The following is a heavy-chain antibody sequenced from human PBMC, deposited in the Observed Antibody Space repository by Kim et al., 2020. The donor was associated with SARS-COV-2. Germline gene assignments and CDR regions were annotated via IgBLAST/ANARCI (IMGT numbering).Heavy chain of an antibody. CDR1: GGTFSSYA. D-gene: IGHD6-19*01. V-gene: IGHV1-69*13. J-gene: IGHJ6*02. CDR3: ARSDGAAVAGIRGMDV. CDR2: IIPIFGTA. Sequence: SVKVSCKASGGTFSSYAISWVRQAPGQGLEWMGGIIPIFGTANYAQKFQGRVTITADESTSTAYMELSSLRSEDTAVYYCARSDGAAVAGIRGMDVWGQGTTVTVSS.